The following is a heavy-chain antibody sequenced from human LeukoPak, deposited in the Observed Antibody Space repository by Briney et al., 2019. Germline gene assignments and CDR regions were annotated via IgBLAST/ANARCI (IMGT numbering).Heavy chain of an antibody. V-gene: IGHV4-59*01. J-gene: IGHJ6*03. CDR1: GGSISSYY. CDR3: ARGIRARGVIGHYYYYMDV. D-gene: IGHD3-10*01. CDR2: IYYSGST. Sequence: SETLSLTCTVSGGSISSYYWSWIRQPPGKGLEWIGYIYYSGSTNYNPSLKSRVTISVDTSKNQFSLKLSSVTAADTAVYYCARGIRARGVIGHYYYYMDVWGKGTTVTVSS.